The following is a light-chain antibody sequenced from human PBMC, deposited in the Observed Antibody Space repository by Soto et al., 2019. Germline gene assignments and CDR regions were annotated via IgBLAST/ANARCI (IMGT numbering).Light chain of an antibody. J-gene: IGLJ2*01. V-gene: IGLV1-36*01. CDR2: YDD. CDR1: SSNIGNNA. CDR3: AAWDDSLNGQV. Sequence: QPVLTQPPSVSEAPRQRVTISCSGSSSNIGNNAVNWYQQLPGKAPKLLLYYDDLLPSGVSDRFSGSRSGTSASLAISGLQSEDEADYYCAAWDDSLNGQVFGGGTKLTVL.